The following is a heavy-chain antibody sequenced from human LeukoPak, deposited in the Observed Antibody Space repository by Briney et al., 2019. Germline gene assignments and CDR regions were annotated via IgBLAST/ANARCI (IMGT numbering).Heavy chain of an antibody. Sequence: GGSLRLSCAASGFTFTYYAMHWVRQAPGKGLEWVPVVSNDGSNQDYTDSVKGRFIISRDDSKSTVYLQMNSLRVDDTAMYYCARGPDPVVRGPRRAFDLWGQGTMVTVSS. CDR2: VSNDGSNQ. V-gene: IGHV3-30-3*01. CDR3: ARGPDPVVRGPRRAFDL. CDR1: GFTFTYYA. D-gene: IGHD3-10*01. J-gene: IGHJ3*01.